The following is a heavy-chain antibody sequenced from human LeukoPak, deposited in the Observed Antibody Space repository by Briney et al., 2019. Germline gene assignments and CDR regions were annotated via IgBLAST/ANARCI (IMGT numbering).Heavy chain of an antibody. CDR2: IYPGDSDT. Sequence: GDSLQIPCKGSAYNYSNCCIGWVSQIPGKRLDRMRIIYPGDSDTRYSPSFQGQVTISADKSISTAYLQWSSLKASDTAMYYCARLASGSYVGNWFDPWGQGTLVTVSS. J-gene: IGHJ5*02. V-gene: IGHV5-51*01. D-gene: IGHD1-26*01. CDR1: AYNYSNCC. CDR3: ARLASGSYVGNWFDP.